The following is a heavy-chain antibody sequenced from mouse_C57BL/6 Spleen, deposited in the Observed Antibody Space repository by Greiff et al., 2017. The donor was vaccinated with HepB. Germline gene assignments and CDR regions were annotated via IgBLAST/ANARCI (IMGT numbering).Heavy chain of an antibody. V-gene: IGHV8-8*01. CDR2: IWWDDDK. J-gene: IGHJ4*01. CDR1: GFSLSTFGMG. D-gene: IGHD2-1*01. CDR3: ARMVYGNYELGYYAMDY. Sequence: QVTLKESGPGILQPSQTLSLTCSFSGFSLSTFGMGVGWIRQPSGKGLEWLAHIWWDDDKYYNPALKSRLTISKDTSKNQVFLKIANVDTADTATYYCARMVYGNYELGYYAMDYWGQGTSVTVSS.